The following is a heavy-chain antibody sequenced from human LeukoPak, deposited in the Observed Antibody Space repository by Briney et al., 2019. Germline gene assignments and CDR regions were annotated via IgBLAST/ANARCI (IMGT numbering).Heavy chain of an antibody. J-gene: IGHJ4*02. CDR3: ARIPTAVPLGDY. Sequence: KASETLSLTCAVYGGSFSGYYWSWIRQPPGKGLEWIGEINHSGSTNYNPSLKSRVTISVDTSKNQFSLKLSSVTAADTAVYYCARIPTAVPLGDYWGQGTLVTVSS. CDR2: INHSGST. CDR1: GGSFSGYY. V-gene: IGHV4-34*01. D-gene: IGHD4-11*01.